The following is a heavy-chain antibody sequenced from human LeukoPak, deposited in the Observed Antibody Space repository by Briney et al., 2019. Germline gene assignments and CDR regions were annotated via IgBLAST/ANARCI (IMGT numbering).Heavy chain of an antibody. Sequence: PGGSLRLSCTASGFIFNNFGLMWVRQAPGKGLEWVSAISNDGGGTTYADFVKGRFTISRDNSKNTPFLQMNSLRAEDTALYYCAKGSSGYFADLWGQGTLVTVSS. CDR3: AKGSSGYFADL. CDR1: GFIFNNFG. J-gene: IGHJ5*02. V-gene: IGHV3-23*01. D-gene: IGHD3-22*01. CDR2: ISNDGGGT.